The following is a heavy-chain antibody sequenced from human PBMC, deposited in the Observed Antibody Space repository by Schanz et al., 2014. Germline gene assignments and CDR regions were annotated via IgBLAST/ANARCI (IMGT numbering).Heavy chain of an antibody. V-gene: IGHV4-59*08. D-gene: IGHD3-10*01. J-gene: IGHJ2*01. Sequence: VKLVESGGGLVQPGGSLRLSCAASGFTFSDYYMSWIRQSPGKGLEWIGYIYSSGIPTYNPSLKSRVSLTAESTKNQFSLKLPSVTAGDAAVYYCARGGSAMVRGVMTASYWFFDLWGRGTLVTVSP. CDR3: ARGGSAMVRGVMTASYWFFDL. CDR2: IYSSGIP. CDR1: GFTFSDYY.